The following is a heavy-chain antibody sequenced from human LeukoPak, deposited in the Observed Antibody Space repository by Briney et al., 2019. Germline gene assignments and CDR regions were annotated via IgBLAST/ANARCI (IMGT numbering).Heavy chain of an antibody. J-gene: IGHJ4*02. Sequence: GGSLRLSCAASGFTFSSYWMSWVRQAPGKGLEWVANIKQDGSEKYYVDSVKGRFTISGDNAKNSLYLQMNSLRAEDTAVYYCARPLRGYSFVIDYWGQGTLVTVSS. CDR3: ARPLRGYSFVIDY. D-gene: IGHD5-18*01. CDR1: GFTFSSYW. V-gene: IGHV3-7*01. CDR2: IKQDGSEK.